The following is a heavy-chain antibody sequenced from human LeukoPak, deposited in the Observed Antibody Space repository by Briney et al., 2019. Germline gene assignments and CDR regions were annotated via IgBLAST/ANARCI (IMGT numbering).Heavy chain of an antibody. CDR3: ARVMGSSWLDLALDI. J-gene: IGHJ3*02. D-gene: IGHD6-13*01. CDR1: GFTFSSYA. CDR2: ISYDGANK. V-gene: IGHV3-30-3*01. Sequence: GRSLRLSCAASGFTFSSYAMHWVRQASGKGLEWVAIISYDGANKYYADSVKGRFTISRDNSKNTLYLQMNSLRAEDTAMYYCARVMGSSWLDLALDIWGQGTMVTVSS.